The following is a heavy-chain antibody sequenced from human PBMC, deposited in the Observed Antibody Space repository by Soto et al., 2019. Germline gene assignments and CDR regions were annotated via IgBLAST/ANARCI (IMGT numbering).Heavy chain of an antibody. CDR2: MSHSGGT. D-gene: IGHD1-1*01. Sequence: QVQLQQWGAGLLKPSETLSLTCAVYGGFVSSGSYYWSWIRQPPGKGLEWIGEMSHSGGTHFNRSLKSRVTISVDTSKNQFSLMMSSVTAADTALYYCARVERGTATTVVDAFDIWGPGTMVTVSS. CDR3: ARVERGTATTVVDAFDI. V-gene: IGHV4-34*01. J-gene: IGHJ3*02. CDR1: GGFVSSGSYY.